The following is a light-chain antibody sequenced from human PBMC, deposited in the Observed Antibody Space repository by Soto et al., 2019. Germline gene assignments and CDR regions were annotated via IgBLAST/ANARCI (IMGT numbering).Light chain of an antibody. Sequence: ERVMTQAPATLSVSPGETATLSCWASQSVSSHLAWYHQKPGQAPRLLIYDASTRATGIPTRFSGSGSGTEFTLTISRLQSEDFAVYYCQQYNDWPWTFAQGTKVEIK. J-gene: IGKJ1*01. CDR2: DAS. CDR1: QSVSSH. V-gene: IGKV3-15*01. CDR3: QQYNDWPWT.